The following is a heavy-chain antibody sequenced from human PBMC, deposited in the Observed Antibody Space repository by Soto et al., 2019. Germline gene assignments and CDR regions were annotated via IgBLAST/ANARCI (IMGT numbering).Heavy chain of an antibody. J-gene: IGHJ6*03. V-gene: IGHV4-34*01. CDR3: ARASRGYYYYYYMDV. CDR1: GGSFSGYY. Sequence: SETLSLTYAVYGGSFSGYYWSWIRQPPGKGLEWIGEINHSGSTNYNPSLKSRVTISVDTSKNQFSLKLSSVTAADTAVYYCARASRGYYYYYYMDVWGKGTTVTVS. CDR2: INHSGST. D-gene: IGHD3-10*01.